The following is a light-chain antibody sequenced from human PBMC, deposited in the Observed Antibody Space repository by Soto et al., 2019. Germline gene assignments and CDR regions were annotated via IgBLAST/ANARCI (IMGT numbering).Light chain of an antibody. J-gene: IGKJ1*01. CDR2: DAS. CDR1: QSVSSY. V-gene: IGKV3-11*01. CDR3: QQRSKWHTSRT. Sequence: EIVLTQSPATLSLSPGERATLSCRASQSVSSYLAWYQQEPGQAPRLLIYDASNRATGIPARFSGSGSGTDFTLTISSLEPEDFAVYYCQQRSKWHTSRTFGQGTKVEIK.